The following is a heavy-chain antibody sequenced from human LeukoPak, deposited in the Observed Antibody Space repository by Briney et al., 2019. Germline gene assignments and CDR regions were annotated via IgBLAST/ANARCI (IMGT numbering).Heavy chain of an antibody. CDR1: GVTFSTYS. Sequence: KPGGSLRLSCSASGVTFSTYSMNWVRQTPGKGLMWVSSISGSGGSTYYAESVKGRFSISRDNSKKMMYLQMNSLRAYDTAVYYCAKGGQNFGFWRFDYWGQGILVTVSS. CDR3: AKGGQNFGFWRFDY. CDR2: ISGSGGST. D-gene: IGHD3-3*01. V-gene: IGHV3-23*01. J-gene: IGHJ4*02.